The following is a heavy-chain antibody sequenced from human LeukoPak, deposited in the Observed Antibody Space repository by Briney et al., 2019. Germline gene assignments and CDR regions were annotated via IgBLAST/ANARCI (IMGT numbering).Heavy chain of an antibody. Sequence: SETLSLTCTVSGGSISSGDYYWSWIRQPPGKGLEWIGYIYYSGSTYYNPSLKSRVTISVDTSKNQFSLKLSSVTAADTAVYHCARAGVLRYFDWLAHSSCSWFDPWGQGTLVTVSS. CDR1: GGSISSGDYY. CDR2: IYYSGST. D-gene: IGHD3-9*01. V-gene: IGHV4-30-4*01. J-gene: IGHJ5*02. CDR3: ARAGVLRYFDWLAHSSCSWFDP.